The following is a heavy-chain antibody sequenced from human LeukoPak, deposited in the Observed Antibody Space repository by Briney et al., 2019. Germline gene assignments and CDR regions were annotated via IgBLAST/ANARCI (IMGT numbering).Heavy chain of an antibody. CDR1: GFTFSNAW. D-gene: IGHD3-10*01. Sequence: GGSLRLSCAASGFTFSNAWMSWVRQAPGKGLEWVGRIKSKTDGGTTDYAAPVKGRFTISRDDSKNTLYLQMNSLKTEDTAVYYCTTVGWLLWFGELLWIDYWGQGTLVTVSS. V-gene: IGHV3-15*01. CDR3: TTVGWLLWFGELLWIDY. CDR2: IKSKTDGGTT. J-gene: IGHJ4*02.